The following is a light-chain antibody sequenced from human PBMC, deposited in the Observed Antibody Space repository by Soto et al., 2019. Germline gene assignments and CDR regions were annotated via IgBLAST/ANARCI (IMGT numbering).Light chain of an antibody. J-gene: IGKJ1*01. CDR3: QQYNNYWT. CDR1: QSISNW. Sequence: DIQMTQSPSTLSASVGDRVTITCRASQSISNWLAWYQQKPGKAPKLLIYKASSLESGVPSRFSGSGSGTGFTLTINSLQPDDFATYYCQQYNNYWTFGQGTKVEIK. CDR2: KAS. V-gene: IGKV1-5*03.